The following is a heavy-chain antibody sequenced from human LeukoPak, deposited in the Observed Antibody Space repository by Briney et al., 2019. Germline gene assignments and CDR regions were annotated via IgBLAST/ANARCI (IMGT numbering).Heavy chain of an antibody. CDR1: GFTFSSYG. V-gene: IGHV3-30*02. D-gene: IGHD6-19*01. CDR2: IWYDGSNK. J-gene: IGHJ4*02. CDR3: AKDGASSSGWLKYYFHY. Sequence: GGSLRLSCAASGFTFSSYGMHWVRQAPGKGLEWVAFIWYDGSNKYYADSVKGRFTISRDNSKNTLYLQMNSLRAEDTAVYYCAKDGASSSGWLKYYFHYWGQGTLVTVSS.